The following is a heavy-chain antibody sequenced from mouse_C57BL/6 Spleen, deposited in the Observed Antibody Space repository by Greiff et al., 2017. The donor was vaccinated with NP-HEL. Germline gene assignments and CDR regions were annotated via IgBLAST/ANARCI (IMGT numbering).Heavy chain of an antibody. CDR3: ARHGSRYEKYFDY. J-gene: IGHJ2*01. D-gene: IGHD1-1*01. CDR1: GYTFTSYW. V-gene: IGHV1-69*01. Sequence: PLAELVMPGASVKLSCKASGYTFTSYWMHWVKQRPGQGLEWIGEIDPSDSYTNYNQKFKGKSTLTVDKSSSTAYMQLSSLTSEDSAVYYCARHGSRYEKYFDYWGQGTTLTVSS. CDR2: IDPSDSYT.